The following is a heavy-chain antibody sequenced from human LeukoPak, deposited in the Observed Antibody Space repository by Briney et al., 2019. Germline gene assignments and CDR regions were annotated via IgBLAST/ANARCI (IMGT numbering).Heavy chain of an antibody. CDR2: INAGNGNT. Sequence: ASVKVSCKASGYTFTSYAMHWVRQAPGQRLEWMGWINAGNGNTKYSQKFQGRVTITRDTSTSTAYMELRSLRSDDTAVYYCATGGPDEEPLDYWGQGTLVTVSS. D-gene: IGHD3-16*01. V-gene: IGHV1-3*01. CDR1: GYTFTSYA. J-gene: IGHJ4*02. CDR3: ATGGPDEEPLDY.